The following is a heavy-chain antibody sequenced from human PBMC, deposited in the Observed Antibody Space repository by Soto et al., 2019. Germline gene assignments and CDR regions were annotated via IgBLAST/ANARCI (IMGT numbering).Heavy chain of an antibody. V-gene: IGHV4-28*03. CDR3: ARGEVTMVRGVTLNWFDP. D-gene: IGHD3-10*01. J-gene: IGHJ5*02. CDR1: GYSISSSNW. Sequence: SETLSLTCAVSGYSISSSNWWGWIRQPPGKGLEWIGYIYYSGTTYYNPSLRSRVTMSVDTSKNQFSLKLSSVTAADTAVYYCARGEVTMVRGVTLNWFDPWGQGTLVTVSS. CDR2: IYYSGTT.